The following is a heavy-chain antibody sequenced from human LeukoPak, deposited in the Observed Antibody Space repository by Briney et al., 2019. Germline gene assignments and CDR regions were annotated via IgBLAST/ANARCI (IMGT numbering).Heavy chain of an antibody. CDR2: IDRSGNT. D-gene: IGHD5-24*01. CDR3: ARGRRDGYYFDY. V-gene: IGHV4-34*01. CDR1: GGSLSGDY. Sequence: SETLSLTCGVYGGSLSGDYWSWIRQPPGKGLEWIGEIDRSGNTNYNPSLKSRATISLDNSKNQVFLKVNSVTAADTAVYYCARGRRDGYYFDYWGQGTLVTVSS. J-gene: IGHJ4*02.